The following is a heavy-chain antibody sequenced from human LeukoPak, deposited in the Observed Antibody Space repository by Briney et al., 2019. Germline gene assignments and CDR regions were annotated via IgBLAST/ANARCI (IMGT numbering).Heavy chain of an antibody. J-gene: IGHJ4*02. Sequence: GRFTISRDNAKNAVYLQMNNLRGEDTAVYYCATDANLFRYWGQGTLVTVSS. CDR3: ATDANLFRY. V-gene: IGHV3-11*06. D-gene: IGHD2/OR15-2a*01.